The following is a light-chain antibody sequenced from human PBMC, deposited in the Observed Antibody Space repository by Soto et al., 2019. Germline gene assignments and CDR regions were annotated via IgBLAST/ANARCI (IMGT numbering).Light chain of an antibody. V-gene: IGKV3D-20*02. CDR1: QTVGSNY. J-gene: IGKJ5*01. CDR3: QQRNSWPPTFT. CDR2: GAS. Sequence: LSPGQRATLSCRSSQTVGSNYLAWYQQKPGQAPRVLIHGASSRATGIPDRFNGSGSGTDFTFTISRLEPEDFAVYYCQQRNSWPPTFTFGQGTRLEIK.